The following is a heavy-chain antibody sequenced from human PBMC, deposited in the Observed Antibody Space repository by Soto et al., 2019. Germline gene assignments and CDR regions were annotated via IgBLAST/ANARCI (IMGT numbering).Heavy chain of an antibody. J-gene: IGHJ6*02. CDR2: IYYSGST. V-gene: IGHV4-61*08. CDR3: ARSVERWLGMDV. Sequence: PSETLSLTCTVSGDSVSSDGYYWSWIRQHPGKGLEWIGDIYYSGSTYYHPSLKSRVTTSVDTSKNQFSLKLSSVTAADTAVYYCARSVERWLGMDVWGQGTTVTVSS. CDR1: GDSVSSDGYY. D-gene: IGHD5-12*01.